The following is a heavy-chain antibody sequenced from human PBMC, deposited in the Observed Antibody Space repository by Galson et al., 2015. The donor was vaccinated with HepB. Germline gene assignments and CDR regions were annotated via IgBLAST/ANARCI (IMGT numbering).Heavy chain of an antibody. J-gene: IGHJ4*02. Sequence: SLRLSCAASGFTFDNYAMHWVRQTPGKGLEWMAVVSNDGTNKDYTDSVRGRFIISRDNSKNTVYLQMNSLRPEDTAVYYCARDGVLYYDILTGYYNGNFDFWGQGTLVTVSS. CDR3: ARDGVLYYDILTGYYNGNFDF. D-gene: IGHD3-9*01. CDR2: VSNDGTNK. CDR1: GFTFDNYA. V-gene: IGHV3-30*04.